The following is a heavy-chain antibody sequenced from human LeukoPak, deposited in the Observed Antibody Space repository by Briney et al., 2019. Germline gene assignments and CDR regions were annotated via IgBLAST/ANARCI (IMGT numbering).Heavy chain of an antibody. J-gene: IGHJ5*02. CDR3: ARSWGFGDLKYFNWFDP. CDR1: GGTFSSYA. D-gene: IGHD3-10*01. V-gene: IGHV1-69*13. Sequence: SVKVSCKASGGTFSSYAISWVRQAPGQGLGWMGGIIPMLGTANYAQKFQGRVTITADESTSTAYMELSSLRSEDTAVYYCARSWGFGDLKYFNWFDPWGQGTLVTVSS. CDR2: IIPMLGTA.